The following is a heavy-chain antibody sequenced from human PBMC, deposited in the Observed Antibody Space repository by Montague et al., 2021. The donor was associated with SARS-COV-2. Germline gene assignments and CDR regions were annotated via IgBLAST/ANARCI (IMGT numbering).Heavy chain of an antibody. Sequence: RLSLSASGFTFSSYWMSWVRQAPGKGLEWVANIKEDGSEKKYVGSVKGRFTISRDNAKDSPYLQMNSLRAEDTAVYYCAREYFDNSGMGHYWGQGTLVTVSS. J-gene: IGHJ4*02. V-gene: IGHV3-7*01. D-gene: IGHD3-22*01. CDR1: GFTFSSYW. CDR3: AREYFDNSGMGHY. CDR2: IKEDGSEK.